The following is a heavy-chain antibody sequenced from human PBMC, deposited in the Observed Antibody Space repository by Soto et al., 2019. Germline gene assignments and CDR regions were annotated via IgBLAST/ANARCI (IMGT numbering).Heavy chain of an antibody. Sequence: EVQLVESGGGLIQPGGSLRLSCAVSGFTVSNNYMSWVRQAPGKGLEGVSVIYSGGYTAYGDSVKGRFTISRDNSKNTLYLKKKGLGAHDPAGYYWGTPPGGGGYWGQGTLVTVSS. V-gene: IGHV3-53*01. CDR2: IYSGGYT. J-gene: IGHJ4*02. D-gene: IGHD3-10*01. CDR3: GTPPGGGGY. CDR1: GFTVSNNY.